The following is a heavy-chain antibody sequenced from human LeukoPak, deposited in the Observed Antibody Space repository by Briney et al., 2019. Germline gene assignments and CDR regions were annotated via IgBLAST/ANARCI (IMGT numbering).Heavy chain of an antibody. J-gene: IGHJ4*02. D-gene: IGHD6-19*01. CDR3: ASAVGDIAVAGTLFDY. Sequence: SVKVSCKASGGTFISYAISWVRQAPGQGLEWMGGIIPIFGTADYAQKFQGRVTITADESTSTAYMELSSLRSEDTAVYYCASAVGDIAVAGTLFDYWGQGTLVTVSP. CDR1: GGTFISYA. CDR2: IIPIFGTA. V-gene: IGHV1-69*13.